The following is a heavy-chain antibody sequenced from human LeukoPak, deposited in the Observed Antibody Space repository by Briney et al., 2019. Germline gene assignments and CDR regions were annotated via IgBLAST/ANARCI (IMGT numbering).Heavy chain of an antibody. V-gene: IGHV4-59*01. J-gene: IGHJ4*02. D-gene: IGHD3/OR15-3a*01. CDR2: IYYSGSN. Sequence: SETLSLTCTVSGGSISSYYWSWIRQPPGKGLEWIGYIYYSGSNNYNPSLNSRVTISVDTSKNQFSLKLSSVTAADTAVYYCARDLDSYFDYWGQGTLVTVSS. CDR1: GGSISSYY. CDR3: ARDLDSYFDY.